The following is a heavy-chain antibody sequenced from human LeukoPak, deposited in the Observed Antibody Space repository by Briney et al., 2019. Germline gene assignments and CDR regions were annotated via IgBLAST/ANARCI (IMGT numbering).Heavy chain of an antibody. D-gene: IGHD6-13*01. CDR3: AKNCAVGQQLILFDI. Sequence: QPGGSLRLSCAASGFTFSSYAMSWVRQAPGKGLEWGLAISGSGGSTYYADSVKGRITISRDYSKNTLYLQMNSLRAEDTAVYYWAKNCAVGQQLILFDIWGQGTMVTVSS. V-gene: IGHV3-23*01. J-gene: IGHJ3*02. CDR2: ISGSGGST. CDR1: GFTFSSYA.